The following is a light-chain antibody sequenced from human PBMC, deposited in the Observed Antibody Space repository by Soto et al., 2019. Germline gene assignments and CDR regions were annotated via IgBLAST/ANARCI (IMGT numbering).Light chain of an antibody. Sequence: EIVLTQSPATLSLSPGERATLSCRASQSVSSNLAWYQQKPGQAPRLLIYGASNRATGIPDRFSGSGSGTDFTLTISRLEPEDFAVYYCQQYGSSPPITFGQGTRLEIK. J-gene: IGKJ5*01. CDR3: QQYGSSPPIT. CDR1: QSVSSN. V-gene: IGKV3-20*01. CDR2: GAS.